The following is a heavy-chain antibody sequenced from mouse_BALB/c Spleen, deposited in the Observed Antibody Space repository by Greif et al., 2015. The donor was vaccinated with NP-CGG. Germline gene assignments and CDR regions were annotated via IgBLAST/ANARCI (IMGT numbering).Heavy chain of an antibody. J-gene: IGHJ3*01. Sequence: VQRVESGAEPAKPGASVKMSCKASGYTFTSYWMHWVKQRPGQGLEWIGYINPSTGYTEYNQKFKDKATLTADKSSSTAYMQLSSLTSEDSAVYYCARRGTETWFAYWGQGTLVTVSA. CDR2: INPSTGYT. D-gene: IGHD3-3*01. CDR1: GYTFTSYW. CDR3: ARRGTETWFAY. V-gene: IGHV1-7*01.